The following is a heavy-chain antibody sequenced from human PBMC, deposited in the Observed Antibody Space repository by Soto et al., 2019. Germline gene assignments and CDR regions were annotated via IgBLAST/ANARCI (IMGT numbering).Heavy chain of an antibody. CDR2: INTGNGNT. J-gene: IGHJ6*02. CDR3: ARGEQLYHYYYGMDV. CDR1: GYSFTTHA. V-gene: IGHV1-3*04. Sequence: VKVSCKASGYSFTTHAMIWVRQAPGQRPEWMGWINTGNGNTRYSPKFQGRVNITRDASASTAYMELSSLKSEDTAVYYCARGEQLYHYYYGMDVWGQGSTVTVSS.